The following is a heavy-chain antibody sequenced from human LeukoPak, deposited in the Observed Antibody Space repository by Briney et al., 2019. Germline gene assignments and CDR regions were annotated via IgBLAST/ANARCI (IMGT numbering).Heavy chain of an antibody. J-gene: IGHJ4*02. Sequence: SETLSLTCIVSGGSISTYYWSWIRQPPGKGLEWIGYIYHSGSTKYNPALKSRVAISVDTSKNQFSLKLSSVTAADTAVYFCARGSAVVYWGQGTLVTVSS. CDR1: GGSISTYY. V-gene: IGHV4-59*01. D-gene: IGHD6-13*01. CDR2: IYHSGST. CDR3: ARGSAVVY.